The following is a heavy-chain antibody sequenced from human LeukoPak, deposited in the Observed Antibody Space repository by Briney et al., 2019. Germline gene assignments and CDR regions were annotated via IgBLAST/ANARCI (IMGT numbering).Heavy chain of an antibody. J-gene: IGHJ5*02. D-gene: IGHD3-22*01. Sequence: ASVKVSCKASGYTFTGYYMHWVRQAPGQGLEWMGWMNPNSDNTGYAQKFQGRVTMTRNTSISTAYMELSSLRSEDTAVYYCASLPGYYYDSSGPPWGQGTLVTVSS. CDR3: ASLPGYYYDSSGPP. V-gene: IGHV1-8*02. CDR2: MNPNSDNT. CDR1: GYTFTGYY.